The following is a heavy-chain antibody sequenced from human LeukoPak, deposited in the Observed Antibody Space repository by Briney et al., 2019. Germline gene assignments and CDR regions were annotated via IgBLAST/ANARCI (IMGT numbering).Heavy chain of an antibody. D-gene: IGHD2-21*01. CDR1: RFKYN. CDR2: ISFDGSTA. V-gene: IGHV3-30*04. CDR3: ASQTSIAAYFDS. J-gene: IGHJ4*02. Sequence: GGSLRLSCAASRFKYNMHCVRQAPGKGLEWVAFISFDGSTAYYADSVQGRFTFSRDTSNNTLHLQMNSLRTEDTAVYYCASQTSIAAYFDSWGQGTLVTVSS.